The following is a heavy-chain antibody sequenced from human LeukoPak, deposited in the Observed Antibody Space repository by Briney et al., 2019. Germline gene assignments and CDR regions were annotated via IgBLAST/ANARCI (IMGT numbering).Heavy chain of an antibody. Sequence: GEPLKISCKGSGYSFTSYWIGWVRHMPGKGLEWMGIIITGDSDTRYSPSFQGQVTISAHKSIRTAYLQWSSLKASDTAMYYCARVGPPDRYCSGGSCYSPPFDYWGQGTLVTVSS. CDR2: IITGDSDT. CDR3: ARVGPPDRYCSGGSCYSPPFDY. D-gene: IGHD2-15*01. V-gene: IGHV5-51*01. CDR1: GYSFTSYW. J-gene: IGHJ4*02.